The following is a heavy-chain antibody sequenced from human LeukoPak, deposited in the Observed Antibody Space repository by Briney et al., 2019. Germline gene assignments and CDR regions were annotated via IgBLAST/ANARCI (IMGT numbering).Heavy chain of an antibody. CDR2: INHSGST. D-gene: IGHD2-15*01. CDR1: GGSFSGYY. J-gene: IGHJ5*02. Sequence: SETLSLTXAVYGGSFSGYYWSWIRQPPGKGLEWIGEINHSGSTNYNPSLKSRVTISVDTSKNQFSLKLSSVTAADTAVYHCARGKVVVAATLKWFDPWGQGTLVTVSS. CDR3: ARGKVVVAATLKWFDP. V-gene: IGHV4-34*01.